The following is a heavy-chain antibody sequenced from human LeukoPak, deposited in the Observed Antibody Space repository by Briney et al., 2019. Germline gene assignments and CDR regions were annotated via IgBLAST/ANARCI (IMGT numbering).Heavy chain of an antibody. J-gene: IGHJ5*02. V-gene: IGHV3-53*01. D-gene: IGHD3-22*01. CDR2: IYSGGST. CDR1: GFTVSSNY. Sequence: GGSLRLSCAASGFTVSSNYMSWVRQAPGKGLEWVSVIYSGGSTYYADSVKGRFTISRDNSKNTLYLQMNSLRAEDTAVYYCAKDLGGVYYDSSGYPSWGQGTLVTVSS. CDR3: AKDLGGVYYDSSGYPS.